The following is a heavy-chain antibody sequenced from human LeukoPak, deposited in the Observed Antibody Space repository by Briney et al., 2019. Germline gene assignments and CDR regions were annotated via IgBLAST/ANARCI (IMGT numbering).Heavy chain of an antibody. D-gene: IGHD4-17*01. CDR3: AVLDYGDFFRDVDL. Sequence: ASVKVSCKASGYTFTDHYIHWVQQAPGKGPEWMGRVDPADGETMYTEKFQGRVSIVADTSTDTVYLEVRGLTSADTAVYYCAVLDYGDFFRDVDLWGRGTLVTVSS. CDR1: GYTFTDHY. CDR2: VDPADGET. J-gene: IGHJ2*01. V-gene: IGHV1-69-2*01.